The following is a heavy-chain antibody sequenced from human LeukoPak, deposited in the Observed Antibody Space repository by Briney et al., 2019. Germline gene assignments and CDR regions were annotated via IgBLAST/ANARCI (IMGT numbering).Heavy chain of an antibody. CDR2: IYYSGST. Sequence: PSETLSLTCTVSGASINSYYWSWLRQPPGKGLEWIGYIYYSGSTNYNPSLKSRVTISVDTSKNQFSLKLSSMTAADTAVYYCARAALRVGATSFDYWGQGTLVTVSS. J-gene: IGHJ4*02. CDR3: ARAALRVGATSFDY. D-gene: IGHD1-26*01. V-gene: IGHV4-59*01. CDR1: GASINSYY.